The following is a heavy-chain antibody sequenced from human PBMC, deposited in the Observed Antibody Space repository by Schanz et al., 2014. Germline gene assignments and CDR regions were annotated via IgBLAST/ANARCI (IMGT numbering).Heavy chain of an antibody. D-gene: IGHD1-1*01. CDR1: GFTFNSYA. CDR3: ARGTDWNLHY. V-gene: IGHV3-66*01. J-gene: IGHJ4*02. CDR2: IYSGIGA. Sequence: DVQLLESGGGLVQPGGSLRLSCAASGFTFNSYAMTWVRQAPGKGLEWVSVIYSGIGAYYADSVKDRFTVSRDNSKNTVYLQMNRLRAKDTAVYYCARGTDWNLHYWGQGALVTVSS.